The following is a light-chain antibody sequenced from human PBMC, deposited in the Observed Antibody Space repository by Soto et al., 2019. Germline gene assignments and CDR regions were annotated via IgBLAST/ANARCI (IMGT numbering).Light chain of an antibody. Sequence: DIVMTQSPDSLAVSLGERATINCKSSQSVFYRSHNKNYLAWFQQKPGQPPRMVIYWASTRESGVPDRFSGSGSGTEFALSNSILQTEDVAVYYCHQYYSTPLTFGPGTKVDIK. CDR3: HQYYSTPLT. CDR1: QSVFYRSHNKNY. V-gene: IGKV4-1*01. J-gene: IGKJ3*01. CDR2: WAS.